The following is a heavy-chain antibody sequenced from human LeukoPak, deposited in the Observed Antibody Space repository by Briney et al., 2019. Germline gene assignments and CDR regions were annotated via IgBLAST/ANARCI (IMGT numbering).Heavy chain of an antibody. Sequence: GASVKVSCKASGYTFTSYDINWERQATGQGLEWMGWMNPNSGNTGYAQKFQGRVTMTRNTSISTAYMELGSLRSEDTAVYYCARVGMVRGVIIVWGQGTLVTVSS. CDR2: MNPNSGNT. J-gene: IGHJ4*02. CDR1: GYTFTSYD. D-gene: IGHD3-10*01. CDR3: ARVGMVRGVIIV. V-gene: IGHV1-8*01.